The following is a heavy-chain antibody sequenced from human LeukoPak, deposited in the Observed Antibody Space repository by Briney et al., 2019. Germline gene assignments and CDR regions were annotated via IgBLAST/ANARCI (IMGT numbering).Heavy chain of an antibody. CDR2: IYYSGST. Sequence: SETLSLTCTVSGGSIITNSYYFGWIRQPPGKGLEWIGSIYYSGSTYYNPSLRNRVTISVDTSKNQFSLKLRSVTAADTAVYYCAREIFYDSTGYDVWGQGTLVTVSS. CDR3: AREIFYDSTGYDV. J-gene: IGHJ4*02. V-gene: IGHV4-39*07. CDR1: GGSIITNSYY. D-gene: IGHD3-22*01.